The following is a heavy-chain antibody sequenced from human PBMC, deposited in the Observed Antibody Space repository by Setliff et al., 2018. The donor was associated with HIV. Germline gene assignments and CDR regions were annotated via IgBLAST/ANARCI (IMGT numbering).Heavy chain of an antibody. V-gene: IGHV1-69*05. J-gene: IGHJ4*02. CDR3: ARDKDGGGRYIPDLCAY. CDR2: IIPIFGKA. D-gene: IGHD2-15*01. Sequence: ASVKVSCKASGGTFSSYAISWVRQAPGQGLEWMGGIIPIFGKANYAQKFQGRVTITTDESTSTAYMELSSLRSEDTAVYYCARDKDGGGRYIPDLCAYWGQGSLVTVSS. CDR1: GGTFSSYA.